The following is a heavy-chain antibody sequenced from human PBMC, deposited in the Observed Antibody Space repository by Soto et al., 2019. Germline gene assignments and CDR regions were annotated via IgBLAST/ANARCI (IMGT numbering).Heavy chain of an antibody. CDR2: IRSKANSYAT. CDR1: GFTFSGSA. D-gene: IGHD3-9*01. Sequence: EVQLVESGGGLVQPGGSLKLSCAASGFTFSGSAMHWVRPASGKGLEWVGRIRSKANSYATAYAASVKGRFTIARDDSKNTAYLQMNSLNTEDTAVYYCTSQLRYGGWFDPWGQGTLVTVSS. V-gene: IGHV3-73*01. J-gene: IGHJ5*02. CDR3: TSQLRYGGWFDP.